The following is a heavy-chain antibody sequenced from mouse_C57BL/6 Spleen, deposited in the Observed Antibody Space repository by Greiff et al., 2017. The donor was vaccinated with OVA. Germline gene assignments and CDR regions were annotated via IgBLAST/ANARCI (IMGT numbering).Heavy chain of an antibody. J-gene: IGHJ4*01. CDR2: INPNNGGT. CDR1: GYTFTDYY. CDR3: ARSYPHYAMDY. D-gene: IGHD6-5*01. Sequence: VQLQQSGPELVKPGASVKISCKASGYTFTDYYMNWVKQSHGKSLEWIGDINPNNGGTSYNQKFKCKATLTVDKSSSTAYMELRSLTSEDSAVYYCARSYPHYAMDYWGQGTSVTVSS. V-gene: IGHV1-26*01.